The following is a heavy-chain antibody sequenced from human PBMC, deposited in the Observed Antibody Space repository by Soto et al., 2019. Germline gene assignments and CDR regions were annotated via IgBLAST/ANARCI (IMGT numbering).Heavy chain of an antibody. D-gene: IGHD3-16*02. CDR2: INAGNGNT. Sequence: ASVKVSCKASGYTFTSYAMHWVRQAPGQRLEWMGWINAGNGNTKYSQKFQGRVTITRDTSASTAYMELSSLRSEDTAVYYCAREEYYDYIWGSYRSHAFDIWGQGTMVT. V-gene: IGHV1-3*01. CDR3: AREEYYDYIWGSYRSHAFDI. CDR1: GYTFTSYA. J-gene: IGHJ3*02.